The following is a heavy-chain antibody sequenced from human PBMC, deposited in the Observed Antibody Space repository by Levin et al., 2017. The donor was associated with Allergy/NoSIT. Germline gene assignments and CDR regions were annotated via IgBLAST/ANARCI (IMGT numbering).Heavy chain of an antibody. Sequence: GGSLRLSCAAPGFTFSIYWMSWVRQAPGKGLEWVANIKPDGSAKYYMDSVKGRFTISRDNAKNSLYLQMNSLRAEDTAVYYCARDAAYYGSGTNGDYFEYWGQGTLVTVSS. CDR2: IKPDGSAK. CDR3: ARDAAYYGSGTNGDYFEY. J-gene: IGHJ4*02. D-gene: IGHD3-10*01. V-gene: IGHV3-7*04. CDR1: GFTFSIYW.